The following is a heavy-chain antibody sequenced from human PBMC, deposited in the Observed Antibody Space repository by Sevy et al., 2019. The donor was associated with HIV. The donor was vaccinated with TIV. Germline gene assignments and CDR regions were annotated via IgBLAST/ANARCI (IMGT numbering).Heavy chain of an antibody. V-gene: IGHV3-15*01. CDR1: GFTFSNAW. D-gene: IGHD3-10*01. CDR2: IKSKTDGGTT. Sequence: GGSLRLSCAASGFTFSNAWMSWVRQAPGKGLEWVGRIKSKTDGGTTDYAAPVKDRFTISRDDSKNTLYLQMNSLKTEDTAIYYCTTDSKTRGLSALLDYWGQGTLVTVSS. J-gene: IGHJ4*02. CDR3: TTDSKTRGLSALLDY.